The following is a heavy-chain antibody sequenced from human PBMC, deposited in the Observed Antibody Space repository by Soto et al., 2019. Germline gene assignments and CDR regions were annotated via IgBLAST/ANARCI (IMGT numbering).Heavy chain of an antibody. CDR3: TRRSDFDY. Sequence: EVQLVESGGGLVQPGGSLKLSCAASGFTFSGSAMHWVRQASGKGLEWVGRIRSKANSYATAYAASVKGRFTISRDDSKNTAYLQMNSLKPEDTAVYYCTRRSDFDYWGQGTLVTVSS. CDR1: GFTFSGSA. J-gene: IGHJ4*02. CDR2: IRSKANSYAT. V-gene: IGHV3-73*01.